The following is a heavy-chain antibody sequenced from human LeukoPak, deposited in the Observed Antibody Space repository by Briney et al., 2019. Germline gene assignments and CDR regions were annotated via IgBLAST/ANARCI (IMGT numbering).Heavy chain of an antibody. CDR3: ARGKRGYSYVGNWFDP. J-gene: IGHJ5*02. D-gene: IGHD5-18*01. CDR1: GGSISNYY. V-gene: IGHV4-59*12. CDR2: IYYTGST. Sequence: SETLSLTCTVSGGSISNYYWNWIRQPPGKGLEWIGYIYYTGSTNYNPSLKSRVTMSVDTSKNQFSLKLSSVTAADTAVYYCARGKRGYSYVGNWFDPWGQGTLVTVSS.